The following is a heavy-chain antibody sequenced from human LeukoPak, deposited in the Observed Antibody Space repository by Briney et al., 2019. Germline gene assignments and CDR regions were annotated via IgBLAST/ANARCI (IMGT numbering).Heavy chain of an antibody. CDR1: GYSFTNYW. J-gene: IGHJ4*02. CDR2: IYPGDSDT. V-gene: IGHV5-51*01. Sequence: GESLKISCEGSGYSFTNYWIAWVRQMPGKGLECMGIIYPGDSDTTYSPSFQGQVTISADKSISTAYLQWSSLKASDTAMYYCAAMIVIPHSPSYYLDYWGQGTLVTVSS. D-gene: IGHD3-22*01. CDR3: AAMIVIPHSPSYYLDY.